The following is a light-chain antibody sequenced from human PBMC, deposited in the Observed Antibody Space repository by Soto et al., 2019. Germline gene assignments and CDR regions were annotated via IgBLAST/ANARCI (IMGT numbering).Light chain of an antibody. V-gene: IGKV1-16*01. CDR2: GAS. J-gene: IGKJ4*01. Sequence: DIQMTQSPSSLSASVGDSVTITCRASQGVRKYLGWFQQKPGKAPKSLIYGASDLDRGVPSRFSGSGSGTDFTLTISSLQTEDFATYYCQQYNTFPLTFGGGTRVEIK. CDR1: QGVRKY. CDR3: QQYNTFPLT.